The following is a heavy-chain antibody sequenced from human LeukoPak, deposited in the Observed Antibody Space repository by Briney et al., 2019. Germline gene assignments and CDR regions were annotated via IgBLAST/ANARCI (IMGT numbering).Heavy chain of an antibody. CDR1: GFTFSSYW. CDR3: ARPSFRTFDY. D-gene: IGHD1-7*01. V-gene: IGHV3-7*01. Sequence: GGSLRLSCAASGFTFSSYWMSWVRQAPGKGLEWVANIKQDGSEKYYVDSGKGRFTISREKAKNSLYLQMNSLRAEETAVYYCARPSFRTFDYWGQGTLVTVSS. J-gene: IGHJ4*02. CDR2: IKQDGSEK.